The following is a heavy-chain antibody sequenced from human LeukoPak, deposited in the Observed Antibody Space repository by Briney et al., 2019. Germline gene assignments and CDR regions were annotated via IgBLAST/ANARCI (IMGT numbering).Heavy chain of an antibody. CDR1: GYTFTRYY. J-gene: IGHJ5*02. CDR2: INPNSGGT. Sequence: GASVKVSCKASGYTFTRYYMHWVRQAPGQGLEWMGWINPNSGGTNYAQKFQGRVTMTRDTSISTAYMELSRLRSDDTAVYYCARGIVVVPAAMRWWFDPWGQGTLVTVSS. V-gene: IGHV1-2*02. CDR3: ARGIVVVPAAMRWWFDP. D-gene: IGHD2-2*01.